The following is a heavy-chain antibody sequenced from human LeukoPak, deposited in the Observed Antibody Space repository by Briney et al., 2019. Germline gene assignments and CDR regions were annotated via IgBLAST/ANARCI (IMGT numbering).Heavy chain of an antibody. CDR3: ARIGYDRPDVDD. D-gene: IGHD5-12*01. CDR1: GDSVSSNSAA. V-gene: IGHV6-1*01. J-gene: IGHJ4*02. CDR2: TYYRSKWYT. Sequence: SQTLSLTCAISGDSVSSNSAAWNWLRQSPSRGLEWLGRTYYRSKWYTEYAVSVRSRITINPDIPKNQFSLQLNSVTPEDTAVYYCARIGYDRPDVDDWGQGTLVTISS.